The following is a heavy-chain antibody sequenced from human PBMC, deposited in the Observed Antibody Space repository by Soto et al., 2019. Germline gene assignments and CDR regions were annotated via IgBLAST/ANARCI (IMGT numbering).Heavy chain of an antibody. Sequence: SETLSLTCTVSGVSISSYYWSWIRQPPGKGLEWIGYIYYSGSTNYKPSLKSRVTISVDTSKNQFSLKLSSVTAADTAVYYCARDLTYYDILTGYERYYGMDVWGQGTTVTVSS. V-gene: IGHV4-59*01. CDR3: ARDLTYYDILTGYERYYGMDV. J-gene: IGHJ6*02. CDR1: GVSISSYY. CDR2: IYYSGST. D-gene: IGHD3-9*01.